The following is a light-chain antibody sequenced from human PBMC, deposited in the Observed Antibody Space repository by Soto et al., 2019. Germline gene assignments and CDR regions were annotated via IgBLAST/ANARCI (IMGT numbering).Light chain of an antibody. CDR3: QQYYSTPQT. CDR1: QSVLYSSNNKNY. V-gene: IGKV4-1*01. Sequence: DIVMTQSPDSLAVSLGERATINCKSSQSVLYSSNNKNYLAWYQQKPGQPPKLLIYWASTRESGVPDRFSGSGAGEDFTLTSSSLQAEDVAVYYCQQYYSTPQTFGQGTKVEIK. J-gene: IGKJ1*01. CDR2: WAS.